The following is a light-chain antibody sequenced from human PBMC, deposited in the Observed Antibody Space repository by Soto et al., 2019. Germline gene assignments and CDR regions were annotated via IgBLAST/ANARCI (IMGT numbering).Light chain of an antibody. CDR1: SSDVGGYNY. Sequence: QSALTQPASVSGSPGQSITISCTGTSSDVGGYNYVSWYQQYPGKAPKLMIYGVTNRPSGVSNRFSGSKTGNTASLTISGLQAEDEAYYYCSSYASSSTSFGNGTKVTVL. CDR3: SSYASSSTS. V-gene: IGLV2-14*01. J-gene: IGLJ1*01. CDR2: GVT.